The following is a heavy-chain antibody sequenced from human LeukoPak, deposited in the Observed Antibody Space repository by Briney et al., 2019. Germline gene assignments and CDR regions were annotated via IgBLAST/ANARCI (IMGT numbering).Heavy chain of an antibody. CDR1: GFTFSSYW. Sequence: PGGSLRLSCAASGFTFSSYWMHWVRQAPGKGLVWVSRSNSDWGSTSYADSVKGRFTISRDNAKNTLYLQMNSLRADDTAVYYCARGRTRADYYYGMDLWGKGATVTVSS. J-gene: IGHJ6*04. V-gene: IGHV3-74*01. CDR2: SNSDWGST. CDR3: ARGRTRADYYYGMDL.